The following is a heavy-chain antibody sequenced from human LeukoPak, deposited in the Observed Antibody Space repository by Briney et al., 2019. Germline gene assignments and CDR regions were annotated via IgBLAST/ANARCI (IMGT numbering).Heavy chain of an antibody. CDR1: GGSISSSSYY. CDR2: INHSGST. CDR3: ARGSSKNFWSGYFGSFDY. V-gene: IGHV4-39*07. J-gene: IGHJ4*02. D-gene: IGHD3-3*01. Sequence: SETLSLTCTVSGGSISSSSYYWSWIRQPPGKGLEWIGEINHSGSTNYNPSLKSRATISVDTSKNQFSLKLSSVTAADTAVYYCARGSSKNFWSGYFGSFDYWGQGTLVTVSS.